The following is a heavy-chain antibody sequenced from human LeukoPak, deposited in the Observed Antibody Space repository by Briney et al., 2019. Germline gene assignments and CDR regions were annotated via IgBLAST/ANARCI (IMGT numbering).Heavy chain of an antibody. D-gene: IGHD3-10*01. CDR3: AKRITMVRGVISNPFFDY. CDR2: ISGSGGST. V-gene: IGHV3-23*01. J-gene: IGHJ4*02. CDR1: GFTFSSYA. Sequence: RGSLRLSCAASGFTFSSYAMSWVRHAPGKGLEWVSAISGSGGSTYYADSVKGRFTISRDNSKNTLYLQMNSLRAEDTAVYYCAKRITMVRGVISNPFFDYWGQGTLVTVSS.